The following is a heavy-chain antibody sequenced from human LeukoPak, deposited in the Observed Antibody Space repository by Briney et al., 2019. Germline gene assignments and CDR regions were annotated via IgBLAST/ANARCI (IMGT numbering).Heavy chain of an antibody. J-gene: IGHJ3*02. Sequence: GGSLGLSCAASGFTFSSYSMNWVRQAPGKGLEWVSSISTSSSYIYSADSVKGRFTISRDNAKNSLYLQMNSLRAEDTAVYYCARDSTLYDSSGDAFDIWGQGTMVTVSS. CDR3: ARDSTLYDSSGDAFDI. D-gene: IGHD3-22*01. V-gene: IGHV3-21*01. CDR2: ISTSSSYI. CDR1: GFTFSSYS.